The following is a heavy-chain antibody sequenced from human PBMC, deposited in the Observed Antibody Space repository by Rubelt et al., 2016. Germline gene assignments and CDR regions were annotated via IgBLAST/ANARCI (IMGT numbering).Heavy chain of an antibody. CDR3: ARDVGYCSSTSCRSAFDI. CDR2: IYHSGST. D-gene: IGHD2-2*01. J-gene: IGHJ3*02. V-gene: IGHV4-4*02. CDR1: GGSISSSNW. Sequence: QLQESGPGLVKPSETLSLTCTVSGGSISSSNWWSWVRQPPGKGLEGIGEIYHSGSTNYNPSLKSRVTISVDKSKNQFALKLSSVTAADTAVYYCARDVGYCSSTSCRSAFDIWGQGTMVTVSS.